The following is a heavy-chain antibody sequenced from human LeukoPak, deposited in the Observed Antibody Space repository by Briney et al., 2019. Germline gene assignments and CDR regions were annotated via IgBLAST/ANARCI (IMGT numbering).Heavy chain of an antibody. D-gene: IGHD3-16*01. CDR3: AKVYDDIWGGYRGYFDY. V-gene: IGHV3-23*01. CDR2: ISGSGGGT. Sequence: GGSLRLSCAASGFMFSSYPMSWVRQAPGKGLEWVSSISGSGGGTYYADSVKGRFTISSDNSKNTLYLQMNSLRAEDTAVYYCAKVYDDIWGGYRGYFDYWGQGTLVTVSS. J-gene: IGHJ4*02. CDR1: GFMFSSYP.